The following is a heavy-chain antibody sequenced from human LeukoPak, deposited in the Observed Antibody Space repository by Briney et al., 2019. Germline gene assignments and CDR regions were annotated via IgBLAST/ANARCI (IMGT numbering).Heavy chain of an antibody. D-gene: IGHD4-17*01. V-gene: IGHV2-70*20. CDR1: GFSLSTSGMC. CDR2: IDWDDDK. CDR3: ARSRNYGDYFDY. Sequence: ESGPALVKPTQTLTLTCTFSGFSLSTSGMCVTWVRQPPGKALEWLALIDWDDDKYYSTSLKTRLTISKDTSKNQVVLTMTNMDPVDTATYYCARSRNYGDYFDYWGQGTLVTVSS. J-gene: IGHJ4*02.